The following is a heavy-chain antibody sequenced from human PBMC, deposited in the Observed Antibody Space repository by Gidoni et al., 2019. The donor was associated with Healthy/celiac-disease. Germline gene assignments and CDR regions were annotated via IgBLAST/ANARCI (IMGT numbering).Heavy chain of an antibody. V-gene: IGHV3-48*02. CDR1: GFTFSSYS. J-gene: IGHJ4*02. CDR2: ISSSSSTI. Sequence: EVQLVESGGGLVQPGGSLRLSCATSGFTFSSYSMNWVRQAPGKGLEWVSYISSSSSTIYYADSVKGRFTISRDNAKNSLYLQMNSLRDEDTAVYYCARDSAYSGSYSLDYWGQGTLVTVSS. D-gene: IGHD1-26*01. CDR3: ARDSAYSGSYSLDY.